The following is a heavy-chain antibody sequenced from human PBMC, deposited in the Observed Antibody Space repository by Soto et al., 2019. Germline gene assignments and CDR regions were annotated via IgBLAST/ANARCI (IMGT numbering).Heavy chain of an antibody. CDR2: VYHTGGT. D-gene: IGHD2-21*02. CDR1: GGTVASSHW. J-gene: IGHJ5*02. CDR3: AREIVTAGGNNYFDP. V-gene: IGHV4-4*02. Sequence: SETLSLTCGVSGGTVASSHWWSWVRQSPGRGLEWIGNVYHTGGTNFNPSLQSRVTFSVDKSNNQFSLRLTSVTAADTAVYFCAREIVTAGGNNYFDPWGPGTLVTVSS.